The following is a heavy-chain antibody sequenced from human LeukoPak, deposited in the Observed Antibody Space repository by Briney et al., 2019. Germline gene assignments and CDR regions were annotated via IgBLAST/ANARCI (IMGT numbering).Heavy chain of an antibody. CDR3: AKDTNIVVVPAATYFDY. CDR1: GFTFSSYA. D-gene: IGHD2-2*01. V-gene: IGHV3-23*01. Sequence: GGSPRLSCAASGFTFSSYAMSWVRQAPGKGLEWVSSISGSGGSTYYADSVKGRFTISRDNSKNTLYLQMNSLRAEDTAVYYCAKDTNIVVVPAATYFDYWGQGTLVTVSS. CDR2: ISGSGGST. J-gene: IGHJ4*02.